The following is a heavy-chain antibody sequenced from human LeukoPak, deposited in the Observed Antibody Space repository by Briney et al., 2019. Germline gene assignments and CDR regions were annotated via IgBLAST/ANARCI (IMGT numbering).Heavy chain of an antibody. J-gene: IGHJ3*02. V-gene: IGHV4-4*07. D-gene: IGHD2/OR15-2a*01. CDR1: GGSISSYY. CDR3: ARGQNWVDAFDI. Sequence: SETLSLTCTVSGGSISSYYWSWIRQPAGKGLEWIGRMYTSGSTNYNPSLKSRVTMSVDTSKNQFSLKLSSVTAADTAVYYCARGQNWVDAFDIWGQGTMVTVSS. CDR2: MYTSGST.